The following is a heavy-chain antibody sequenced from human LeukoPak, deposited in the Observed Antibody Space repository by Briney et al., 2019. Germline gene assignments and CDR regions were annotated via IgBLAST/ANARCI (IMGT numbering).Heavy chain of an antibody. V-gene: IGHV3-64*01. CDR1: GFTFSSYA. Sequence: GSLRLSCAASGFTFSSYAMHWVRQAPGKGLEYVSAISSNGGSTYYPNSVKGRFTISRDNSKNTLYLQMGSLRAEDTAVYYCARGIRPVTAILFGFWGRFDDAFDIWGQGTMVTVSS. D-gene: IGHD2-21*02. CDR2: ISSNGGST. CDR3: ARGIRPVTAILFGFWGRFDDAFDI. J-gene: IGHJ3*02.